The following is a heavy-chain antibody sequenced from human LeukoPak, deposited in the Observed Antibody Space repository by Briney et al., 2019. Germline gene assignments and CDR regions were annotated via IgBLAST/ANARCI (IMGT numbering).Heavy chain of an antibody. CDR2: INHSGRT. CDR1: GGSFSDYF. CDR3: ARDVVVVPAAIHYGMDV. D-gene: IGHD2-2*01. V-gene: IGHV4-34*01. J-gene: IGHJ6*02. Sequence: PSETLSLTCAVYGGSFSDYFWGWIRQPPGEGLEWIGEINHSGRTYYNPSIKSRVTIAVDTSKNQFSLNLSSVTAADTAVYYCARDVVVVPAAIHYGMDVWGQGTTVTVSS.